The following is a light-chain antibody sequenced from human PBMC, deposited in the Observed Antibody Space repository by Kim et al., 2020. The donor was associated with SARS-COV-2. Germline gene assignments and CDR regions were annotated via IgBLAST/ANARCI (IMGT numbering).Light chain of an antibody. J-gene: IGKJ2*01. Sequence: DIPPPQSPSSLSASVGDRVTITCRTSQSISSYLNWYQQKPGKAPKFLIYAASSLHSGVPSRFSGSGSGTDFTLTISSVQPEDFATYYCQQSYSTPRTFGQGTKLEI. CDR2: AAS. CDR3: QQSYSTPRT. CDR1: QSISSY. V-gene: IGKV1-39*01.